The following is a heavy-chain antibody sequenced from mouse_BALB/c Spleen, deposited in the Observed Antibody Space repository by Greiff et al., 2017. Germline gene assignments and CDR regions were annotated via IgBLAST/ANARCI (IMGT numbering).Heavy chain of an antibody. D-gene: IGHD2-14*01. J-gene: IGHJ4*01. CDR1: GYTFTNYW. V-gene: IGHV1-63*02. CDR3: ARSGYDRYAMDY. CDR2: IYPGGGYT. Sequence: VQLQQSGAELVRPGTSVKISCKASGYTFTNYWLGWVKQRPGHGLEWIGDIYPGGGYTNYTEKFKGKATLTADTSSSTAYMQLSSLTSEDSAVYFCARSGYDRYAMDYWGQGTSVTVSS.